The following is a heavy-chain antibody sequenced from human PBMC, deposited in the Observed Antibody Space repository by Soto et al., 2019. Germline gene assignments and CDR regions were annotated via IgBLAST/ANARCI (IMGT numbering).Heavy chain of an antibody. CDR1: GFTFSSYW. CDR3: ARGGLYDILTGYYTYYFDY. V-gene: IGHV3-74*01. D-gene: IGHD3-9*01. CDR2: INSDGSST. Sequence: GGSLRLSCAASGFTFSSYWMHWVRQAPGKGLVWVSRINSDGSSTSYADSVKGRFTISRDNAKNTLYLQMNSLRAEDTAVYYCARGGLYDILTGYYTYYFDYWGQGTLVTVSS. J-gene: IGHJ4*02.